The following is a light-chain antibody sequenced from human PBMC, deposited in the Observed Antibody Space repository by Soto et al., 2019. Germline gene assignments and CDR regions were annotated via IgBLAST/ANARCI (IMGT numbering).Light chain of an antibody. J-gene: IGKJ2*01. CDR1: QSGGRSY. Sequence: IVLTQSPAILSFSPWFGDTNNWPSSQSGGRSYLAWYQQKPGQAPRLLMYGASTSAGGIPATFSGSGSGTEFTLTINSLQSEDFAVYYCQHYHNWPYTFGQGTKVDNK. CDR3: QHYHNWPYT. CDR2: GAS. V-gene: IGKV3-15*01.